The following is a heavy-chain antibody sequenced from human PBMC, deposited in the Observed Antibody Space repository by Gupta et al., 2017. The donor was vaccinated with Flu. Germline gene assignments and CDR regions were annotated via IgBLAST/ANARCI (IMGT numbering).Heavy chain of an antibody. J-gene: IGHJ2*01. V-gene: IGHV4-34*01. CDR1: DWSFSGYY. CDR2: INHGGSA. D-gene: IGHD3-16*01. CDR3: ARGGLGIIMWYFDL. Sequence: QVQVQQWGAGLLKPSETLSLTCAVYDWSFSGYYWSWIRQPPGKGLEWIGEINHGGSANYNPSLKSRVTISVDTSKKEFSLKLSSVTDADTAVYYCARGGLGIIMWYFDLWGRGTPVTVSA.